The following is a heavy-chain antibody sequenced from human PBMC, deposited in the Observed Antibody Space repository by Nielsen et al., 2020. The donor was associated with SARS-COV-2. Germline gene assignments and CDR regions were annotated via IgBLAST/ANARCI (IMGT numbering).Heavy chain of an antibody. CDR1: GGSVSSGSYY. CDR2: ISYSGST. CDR3: ARESDTAMVIVYYFDY. Sequence: SETLSLTCTVSGGSVSSGSYYWSWIRQPPGKGLEWIGNISYSGSTNYSPSLKSRVTISVDTSKNQFSLKLSSVTAADTAVYYCARESDTAMVIVYYFDYWGQGTLVTVSS. V-gene: IGHV4-61*01. J-gene: IGHJ4*02. D-gene: IGHD5-18*01.